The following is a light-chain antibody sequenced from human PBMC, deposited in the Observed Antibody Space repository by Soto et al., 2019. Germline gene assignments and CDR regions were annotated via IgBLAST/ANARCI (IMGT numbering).Light chain of an antibody. V-gene: IGLV2-14*01. J-gene: IGLJ1*01. CDR3: TSYTSSSPLV. CDR1: SSDVGGYNY. CDR2: EVV. Sequence: QSVLTQPASVSGSPGQSITISCTGTSSDVGGYNYVSWYQHHPGKAPKLMIYEVVNRPSGVSNRFSGSKSGITASLTISGLQAEDEADYYCTSYTSSSPLVFGTGTKLTGL.